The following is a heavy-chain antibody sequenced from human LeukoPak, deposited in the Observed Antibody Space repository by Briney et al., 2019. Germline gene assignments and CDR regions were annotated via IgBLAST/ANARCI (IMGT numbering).Heavy chain of an antibody. Sequence: PSETLSVTCTVSGGSISSYYWSWIRQPPGKGLEWIGYIHYSGSTNYNPSLKSRVTISADTSKNQFSLKLSSVTAADTAVYYCARTRGYSYGFPFDYWGQGTLVTVSS. D-gene: IGHD5-18*01. CDR1: GGSISSYY. J-gene: IGHJ4*02. CDR3: ARTRGYSYGFPFDY. CDR2: IHYSGST. V-gene: IGHV4-59*01.